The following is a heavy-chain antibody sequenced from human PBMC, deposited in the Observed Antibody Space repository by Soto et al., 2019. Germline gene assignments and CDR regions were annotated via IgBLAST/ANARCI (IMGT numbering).Heavy chain of an antibody. V-gene: IGHV4-31*03. Sequence: SEALSLTCTVSGGSISSGGYYWSWIRQHPGKGLEWIGYIYYSGSTYYNPSLKSRVTISVDTSKNQFSLKLSSVTAADTAVYYCATTSSYYYYGMDVWGQGTTVTVSS. CDR2: IYYSGST. CDR1: GGSISSGGYY. CDR3: ATTSSYYYYGMDV. J-gene: IGHJ6*02.